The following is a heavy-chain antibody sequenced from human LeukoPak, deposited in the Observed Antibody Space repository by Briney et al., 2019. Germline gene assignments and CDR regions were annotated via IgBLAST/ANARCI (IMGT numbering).Heavy chain of an antibody. V-gene: IGHV3-64*01. CDR1: GFTFSSYA. D-gene: IGHD6-19*01. CDR2: ISSNGGST. Sequence: LGGSLRLSCAASGFTFSSYAMHWVRQAPGKGLEYVSAISSNGGSTYYANSVKGRFTISRDNSKNTLYLQMGSLRAEDMAVCYCASFRYSSGWTYWGQGTLVTVSS. J-gene: IGHJ4*02. CDR3: ASFRYSSGWTY.